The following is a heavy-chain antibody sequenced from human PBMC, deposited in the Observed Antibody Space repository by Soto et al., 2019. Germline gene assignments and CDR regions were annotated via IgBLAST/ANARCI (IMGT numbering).Heavy chain of an antibody. CDR2: IIPIFGTA. CDR1: GGTFSSYA. D-gene: IGHD2-15*01. CDR3: ATPHTGYCSGGSCYRGGYYCYGMDV. Sequence: QVQLVQSGAEVKKPGSSVKVSCKASGGTFSSYAISWVRQAPGQGLEWMGGIIPIFGTANYAQKFQGRVTSTADESTSTAYMEMSSLRSEDTAVYYCATPHTGYCSGGSCYRGGYYCYGMDVWGQGTTVTVSS. J-gene: IGHJ6*02. V-gene: IGHV1-69*01.